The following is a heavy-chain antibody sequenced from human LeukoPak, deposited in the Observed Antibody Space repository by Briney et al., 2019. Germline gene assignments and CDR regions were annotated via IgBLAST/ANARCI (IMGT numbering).Heavy chain of an antibody. J-gene: IGHJ6*03. CDR1: GGTFSSYA. V-gene: IGHV1-69*13. CDR2: IIPIFGTA. CDR3: ASSPLTISPIPRPDYYYYYMDV. D-gene: IGHD3-3*01. Sequence: SVKVSCKASGGTFSSYAISWVRQAPGQGLEWIGGIIPIFGTANYAQKFQGRVTITADESTSTAYMELSSLRSEDTAVYYCASSPLTISPIPRPDYYYYYMDVWGKGTTVTVSS.